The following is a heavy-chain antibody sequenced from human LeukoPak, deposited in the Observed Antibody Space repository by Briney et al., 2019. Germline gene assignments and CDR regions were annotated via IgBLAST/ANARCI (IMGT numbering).Heavy chain of an antibody. J-gene: IGHJ4*02. CDR1: GYTFTGYY. D-gene: IGHD3-16*02. CDR2: INPNSGGT. Sequence: ASVKVSCKASGYTFTGYYMHWVRQVPGQGLEWMGWINPNSGGTNYAQKFQGRVTMTRDTSISTAYMELSRLRSDDTAVYYCARDPYDYVWGSYRLFDYWGQGTLVTVSS. CDR3: ARDPYDYVWGSYRLFDY. V-gene: IGHV1-2*02.